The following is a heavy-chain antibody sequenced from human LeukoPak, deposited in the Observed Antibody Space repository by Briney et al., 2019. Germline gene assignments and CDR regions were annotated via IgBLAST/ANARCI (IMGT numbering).Heavy chain of an antibody. CDR1: GGSFSGYY. CDR3: ARQNYDFWSGYFSNWFDP. D-gene: IGHD3-3*01. J-gene: IGHJ5*02. V-gene: IGHV4-34*01. CDR2: INHSGST. Sequence: SETLSLTCAVYGGSFSGYYWSWIRQPPGKGLEWIGEINHSGSTNYNPSLKSRVTISVDTSKNQFSLKLSSVTAADTAVYYCARQNYDFWSGYFSNWFDPWGQGTLVTVSS.